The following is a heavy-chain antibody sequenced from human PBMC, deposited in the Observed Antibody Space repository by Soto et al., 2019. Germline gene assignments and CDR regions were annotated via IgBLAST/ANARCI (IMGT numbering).Heavy chain of an antibody. CDR1: GYTFTSYA. CDR2: INAGNGNT. D-gene: IGHD3-10*01. J-gene: IGHJ3*02. CDR3: ARCRSITRLQGDAFDI. V-gene: IGHV1-3*01. Sequence: ASVKVSCKASGYTFTSYARHWLRQAPGQRLEWMGWINAGNGNTKYSQKFQGRVTMTTDTSASTAYMELSSLRSDDTAVYYCARCRSITRLQGDAFDIWGQGTMVTV.